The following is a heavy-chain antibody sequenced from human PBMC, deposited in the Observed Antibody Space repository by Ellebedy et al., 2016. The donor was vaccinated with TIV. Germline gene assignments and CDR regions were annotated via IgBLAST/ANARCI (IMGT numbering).Heavy chain of an antibody. D-gene: IGHD3/OR15-3a*01. J-gene: IGHJ4*02. CDR1: GFTFSDYS. V-gene: IGHV3-21*01. CDR2: ISSSGTHK. Sequence: GESLKISCTASGFTFSDYSMSWVRQAPGKGLEVVSSISSSGTHKFYVDSVQGRFTISRDSAKNSLYLQMNSRRGEDTAVYFCSRDSRDDYYDVYYSFFDIWGQGTLVTVSS. CDR3: SRDSRDDYYDVYYSFFDI.